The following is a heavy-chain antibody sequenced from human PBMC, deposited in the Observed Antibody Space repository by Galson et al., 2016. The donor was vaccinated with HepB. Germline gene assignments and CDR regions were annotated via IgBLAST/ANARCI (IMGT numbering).Heavy chain of an antibody. CDR3: AAVWFGRETIDC. Sequence: SLRLSCAASGFTFSTYSMNWVRQAPGKGLEWVSSISGSRDYADSVKGRFTISRDNLKNTLYLQMNSLRAEDTAVYYCAAVWFGRETIDCWGQGALVTVSS. CDR1: GFTFSTYS. V-gene: IGHV3-23*01. J-gene: IGHJ4*02. CDR2: ISGSR. D-gene: IGHD3-10*01.